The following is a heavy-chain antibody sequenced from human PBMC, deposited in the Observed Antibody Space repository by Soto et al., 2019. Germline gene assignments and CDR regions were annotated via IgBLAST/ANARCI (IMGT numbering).Heavy chain of an antibody. D-gene: IGHD3-10*01. CDR2: INPNSGGT. V-gene: IGHV1-2*04. Sequence: ASVKVSCKASGYSFTGYYIHWVRQAPGQGLEWMGWINPNSGGTNYAQKFQGWVTMTRDTSISTAYMELSRLRSDDTAVYYCARSRITMVRGFDPWGQGTLVTVSS. CDR1: GYSFTGYY. CDR3: ARSRITMVRGFDP. J-gene: IGHJ5*02.